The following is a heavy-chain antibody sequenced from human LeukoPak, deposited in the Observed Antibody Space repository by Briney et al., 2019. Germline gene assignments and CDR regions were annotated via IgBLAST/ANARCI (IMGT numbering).Heavy chain of an antibody. Sequence: GGSLRLSCAASGFTFSSYEMNWVRRAPGKGLEWVSSISSSSSYIYYADSVKGRFTISRDNAKNSLYLQMNSLRAEDTAVYYCARDGDILTGYYPHYYMDVWGKGTTVTVSS. J-gene: IGHJ6*03. CDR3: ARDGDILTGYYPHYYMDV. D-gene: IGHD3-9*01. V-gene: IGHV3-21*01. CDR2: ISSSSSYI. CDR1: GFTFSSYE.